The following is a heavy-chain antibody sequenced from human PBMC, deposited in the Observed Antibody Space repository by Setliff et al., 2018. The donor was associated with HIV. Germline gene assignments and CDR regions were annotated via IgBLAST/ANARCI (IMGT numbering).Heavy chain of an antibody. Sequence: ASETLSLTCIVSGAFISSNTWSWIRQAPGKGLQWIGFIYNSVTTNYNPSLKSRVTISLDTSKNQFSLNLNSVTAADTAVYYCARGGPTVAFGLDVWGQGTTVTVSS. CDR1: GAFISSNT. D-gene: IGHD4-17*01. J-gene: IGHJ6*02. V-gene: IGHV4-59*08. CDR2: IYNSVTT. CDR3: ARGGPTVAFGLDV.